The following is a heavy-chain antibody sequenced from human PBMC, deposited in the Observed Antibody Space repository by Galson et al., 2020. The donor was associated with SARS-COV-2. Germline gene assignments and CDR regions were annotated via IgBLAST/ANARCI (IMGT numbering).Heavy chain of an antibody. CDR2: ISGSGGST. CDR1: GFTFSSYA. J-gene: IGHJ4*02. CDR3: AKDQSWGCSGGSCYRGVDY. Sequence: GGSLRLSCAASGFTFSSYAMSWVRQAPGKGLEWVSAISGSGGSTYYADSVKGRFTISRDNSKNTLYLQMNSLRAEDTAVYYCAKDQSWGCSGGSCYRGVDYWGQGTLVTVSS. V-gene: IGHV3-23*01. D-gene: IGHD2-15*01.